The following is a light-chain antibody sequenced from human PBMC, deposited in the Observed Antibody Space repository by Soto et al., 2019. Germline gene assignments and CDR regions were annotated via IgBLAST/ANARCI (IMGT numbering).Light chain of an antibody. V-gene: IGLV1-40*01. CDR3: QSYDSSLSGSDVV. CDR1: SSNIGTGYD. CDR2: GDT. J-gene: IGLJ2*01. Sequence: QSVLTQPPSVSGAPGQRVTISCTGSSSNIGTGYDVHWYQQLPGTAPKLLIYGDTNRPSGVPDRFSGSKSATSASLAITGLQAEDEADYYCQSYDSSLSGSDVVFGGGTKLTVL.